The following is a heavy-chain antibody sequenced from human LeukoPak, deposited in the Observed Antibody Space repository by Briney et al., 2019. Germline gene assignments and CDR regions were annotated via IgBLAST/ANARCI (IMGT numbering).Heavy chain of an antibody. D-gene: IGHD3-22*01. CDR2: IYYSGST. CDR1: GGSITGNTYY. CDR3: ARRRYDSSTYNFDS. Sequence: SETLSLTCDVSGGSITGNTYYWGWIRQPPGKGLEWXGTIYYSGSTYYRPSLKSRVTISMDRSKNQISLKMASVTAADTAIFYCARRRYDSSTYNFDSWGPGTLVTVSS. V-gene: IGHV4-39*01. J-gene: IGHJ4*02.